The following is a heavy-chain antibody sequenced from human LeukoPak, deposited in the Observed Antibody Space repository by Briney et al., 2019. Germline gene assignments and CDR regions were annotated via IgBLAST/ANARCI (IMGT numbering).Heavy chain of an antibody. D-gene: IGHD3-3*01. J-gene: IGHJ6*03. CDR1: GFTFSSYG. CDR2: ISGDGKER. CDR3: AKEPTSVLRFFHMDV. V-gene: IGHV3-23*01. Sequence: PGGSLRLSCAASGFTFSSYGMSWVRQAPGKGLQWVSAISGDGKERDYPDSVKGRFAISRDNSKNTLYLQMNSLRAEDTAVYYCAKEPTSVLRFFHMDVWGKGTTVTVSS.